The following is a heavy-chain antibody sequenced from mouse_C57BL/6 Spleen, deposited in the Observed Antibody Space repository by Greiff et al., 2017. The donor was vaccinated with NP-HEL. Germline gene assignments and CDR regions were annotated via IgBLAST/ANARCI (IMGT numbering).Heavy chain of an antibody. J-gene: IGHJ3*01. CDR3: ALYGAVFAY. CDR2: IDPSDSYT. CDR1: GYTFTSYW. Sequence: VQLQQPGAELVRPGTSVKLSCKASGYTFTSYWMHWVKQRPGQGLEWIGVIDPSDSYTNYNQKFKGKATLTVDTSSSTAYMPLSSLTSEDSAVYYCALYGAVFAYWGQGTLVTVSA. V-gene: IGHV1-59*01. D-gene: IGHD1-1*02.